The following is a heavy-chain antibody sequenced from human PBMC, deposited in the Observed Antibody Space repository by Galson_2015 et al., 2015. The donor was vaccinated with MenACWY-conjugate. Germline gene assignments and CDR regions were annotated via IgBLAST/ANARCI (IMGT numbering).Heavy chain of an antibody. V-gene: IGHV3-23*01. D-gene: IGHD5-18*01. CDR2: ISASGGIT. J-gene: IGHJ4*02. Sequence: LEWVSTISASGGITNYAASVKGRFTISRGNYEKTLYLQMNNLRAEDTAVYYCAKDLWARESSYGPFEYWGQGTLVTFSS. CDR3: AKDLWARESSYGPFEY.